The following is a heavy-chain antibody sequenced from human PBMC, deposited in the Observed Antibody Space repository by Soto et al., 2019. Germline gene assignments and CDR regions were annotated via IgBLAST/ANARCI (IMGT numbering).Heavy chain of an antibody. Sequence: QVQLVQSGAEVKKPGASVKVSCKASGYTFTSYDINWVRQATGQGLEWMGWMNPNSGNTGYAQKFQGRVTMTRNTSISTAYMELSSLRPADSAAHYCARAKTSYGMDVWGRGTTVTVS. CDR2: MNPNSGNT. V-gene: IGHV1-8*01. CDR1: GYTFTSYD. CDR3: ARAKTSYGMDV. J-gene: IGHJ6*02.